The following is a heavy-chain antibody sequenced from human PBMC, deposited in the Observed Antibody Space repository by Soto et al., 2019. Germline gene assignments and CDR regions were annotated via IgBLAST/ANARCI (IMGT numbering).Heavy chain of an antibody. Sequence: SETLSLTCTVSGGSISSYYWSWIRQPPGKGLEWIGYIYYSGSTNYNPSLKSRVTISVDTSKNQFSLKLSSVTAADTAVYYCARSYYYYGMDVWGQGTTVTVSS. J-gene: IGHJ6*02. CDR3: ARSYYYYGMDV. V-gene: IGHV4-59*01. CDR1: GGSISSYY. CDR2: IYYSGST.